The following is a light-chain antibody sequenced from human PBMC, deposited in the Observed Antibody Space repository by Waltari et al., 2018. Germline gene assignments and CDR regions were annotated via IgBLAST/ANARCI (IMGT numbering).Light chain of an antibody. J-gene: IGKJ4*01. CDR1: HSVREY. V-gene: IGKV3-11*01. CDR2: DAS. CDR3: QQRISWPLT. Sequence: EIVLTQSPATLSLSPGERATLSCRASHSVREYLAWYQQRPGQAPRLLIYDASNRATGVPSSFSGTGYETDLNLTINNLEPEDFAVYYCQQRISWPLTFGGGSKVEIK.